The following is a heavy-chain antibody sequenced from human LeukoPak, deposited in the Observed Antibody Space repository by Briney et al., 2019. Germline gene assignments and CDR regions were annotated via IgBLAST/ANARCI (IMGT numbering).Heavy chain of an antibody. J-gene: IGHJ3*02. CDR2: IYTSGST. D-gene: IGHD2-2*01. CDR1: GGSISSYY. V-gene: IGHV4-4*07. Sequence: PSETLSLTCTVSGGSISSYYWSWIRQPAGKVLEWIGRIYTSGSTNYNPSLKSRVTMSVDTSKNQFSLKLSSVTAADTAVYYCAREPRYCSSTSYYFDAFDIWGQGTMVTVSS. CDR3: AREPRYCSSTSYYFDAFDI.